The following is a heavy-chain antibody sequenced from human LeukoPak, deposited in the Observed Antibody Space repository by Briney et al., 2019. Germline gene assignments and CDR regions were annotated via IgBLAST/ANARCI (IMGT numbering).Heavy chain of an antibody. CDR1: GLTFGDYA. D-gene: IGHD1-1*01. Sequence: GGSLRLSCTVSGLTFGDYAMSWVRQAPGKGREWVGFIRSKAYGGTSDYAASVKGRFTISRDDSKFIAYLQMNSLKTEDTAVYYCARSEYNWNDAKYYYCYIDVWGRGTTVTVSS. J-gene: IGHJ6*03. V-gene: IGHV3-49*04. CDR3: ARSEYNWNDAKYYYCYIDV. CDR2: IRSKAYGGTS.